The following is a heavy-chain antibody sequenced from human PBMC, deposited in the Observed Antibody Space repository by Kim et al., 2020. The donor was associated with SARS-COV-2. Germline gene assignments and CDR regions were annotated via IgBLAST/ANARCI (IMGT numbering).Heavy chain of an antibody. J-gene: IGHJ3*01. CDR3: ASPQPSYGAYGAFDV. V-gene: IGHV3-30*04. D-gene: IGHD4-17*01. CDR2: ISYDGSNK. CDR1: GFTFSSYA. Sequence: GGSLRLSCAASGFTFSSYAMHWVRKAPGKGLEWVAVISYDGSNKYYADSVKGRFTISRDNSKNTLYLQMNSLRAEDTAVYYCASPQPSYGAYGAFDVWG.